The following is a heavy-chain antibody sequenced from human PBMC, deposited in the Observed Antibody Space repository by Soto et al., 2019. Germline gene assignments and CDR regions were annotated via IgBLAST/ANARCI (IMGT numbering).Heavy chain of an antibody. CDR1: GDSISSSSYY. CDR2: IYYSGST. J-gene: IGHJ4*02. V-gene: IGHV4-39*01. D-gene: IGHD2-15*01. CDR3: ARPYCSSGTCYVDY. Sequence: QLQLQESGPGLVKPSETLSLTCTVSGDSISSSSYYWGWIRQPPGKGLEWIGSIYYSGSTYYNPSLKTRVTISVDSSKNPFSLKLNSVTAADPAVYYCARPYCSSGTCYVDYWGQGTLVTVS.